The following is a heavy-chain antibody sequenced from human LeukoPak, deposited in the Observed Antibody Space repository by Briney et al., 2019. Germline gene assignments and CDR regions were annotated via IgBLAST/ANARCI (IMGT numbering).Heavy chain of an antibody. J-gene: IGHJ4*02. Sequence: GGSLRLSCAASGFTFSSYGMHWVRQAPGKRLEWVAFIRYDGSNKYYADSVKGRFTISRDNSKNTLCLQMNSLRAEDTAVYYCAKEIWPTVTTPGHTHFDYWGQGTLVTVSS. D-gene: IGHD4-17*01. CDR2: IRYDGSNK. CDR3: AKEIWPTVTTPGHTHFDY. CDR1: GFTFSSYG. V-gene: IGHV3-30*02.